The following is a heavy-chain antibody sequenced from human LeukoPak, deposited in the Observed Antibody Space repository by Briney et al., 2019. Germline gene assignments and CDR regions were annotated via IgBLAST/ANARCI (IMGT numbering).Heavy chain of an antibody. CDR2: ISGSGGST. Sequence: GGSLRLSCAASGFTFSSYGMHWVRQAPGKGLEWVSAISGSGGSTYYADSVKGRFTISRDNSKNTLYLQMNSLRAEDTAVYYCAKDGGLLRPSAFDYWGQGTLVTVSS. CDR1: GFTFSSYG. J-gene: IGHJ4*02. V-gene: IGHV3-23*01. D-gene: IGHD3-22*01. CDR3: AKDGGLLRPSAFDY.